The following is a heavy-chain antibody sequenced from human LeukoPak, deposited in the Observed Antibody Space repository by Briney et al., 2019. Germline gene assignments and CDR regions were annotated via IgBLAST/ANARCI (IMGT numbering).Heavy chain of an antibody. V-gene: IGHV4-39*01. Sequence: SETLSLTCTVSGGSISSSSYYWGWIRQPPGKGLEWIGSIYYSGSTYYNPPLKSRVTISVDTSKNQFSLKLSSVTAADTAVYYCASHDILTGYVFDYWGQGTLVTVSS. CDR2: IYYSGST. CDR3: ASHDILTGYVFDY. D-gene: IGHD3-9*01. J-gene: IGHJ4*02. CDR1: GGSISSSSYY.